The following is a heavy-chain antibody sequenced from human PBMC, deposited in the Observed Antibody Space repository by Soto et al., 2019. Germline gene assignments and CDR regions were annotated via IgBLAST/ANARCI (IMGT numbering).Heavy chain of an antibody. CDR3: ARRYGSGRYDWFDS. CDR1: GFTFGTYA. CDR2: ISGSGSRT. V-gene: IGHV3-23*01. J-gene: IGHJ5*01. D-gene: IGHD3-10*01. Sequence: EVQLLESGGGLVQRGGSLRLSCSASGFTFGTYAMNWVRQAPGKGLEWVSGISGSGSRTYYADSVKGRFTISRDNSENTVDLQMTSLRADDTALYYCARRYGSGRYDWFDSWGLGALVTVSS.